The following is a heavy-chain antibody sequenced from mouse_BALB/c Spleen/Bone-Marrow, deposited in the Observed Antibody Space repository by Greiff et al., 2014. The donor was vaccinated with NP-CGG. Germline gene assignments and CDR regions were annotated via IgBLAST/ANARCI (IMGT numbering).Heavy chain of an antibody. CDR2: IDPANGNT. CDR1: GFNIKDTY. V-gene: IGHV14-3*02. J-gene: IGHJ3*01. Sequence: EVQLQQSGAELVKPGASVKLSCTASGFNIKDTYMHWVKQRPEQGLEWIGRIDPANGNTKYDPKVQGKATITADTSSNTACLQLSSLTSEDTAVYYCASYYYGSSGFAYWGQGTLVTVPA. D-gene: IGHD1-1*01. CDR3: ASYYYGSSGFAY.